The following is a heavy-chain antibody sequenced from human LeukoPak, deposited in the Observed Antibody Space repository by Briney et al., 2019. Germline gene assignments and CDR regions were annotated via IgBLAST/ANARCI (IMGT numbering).Heavy chain of an antibody. J-gene: IGHJ4*02. CDR3: AKDRTAWPTNFDS. V-gene: IGHV3-23*01. D-gene: IGHD2-21*02. CDR1: GFTFTTYA. Sequence: GRSLRLSCAPSGFTFTTYAVNWVPQTPGKGLEWVSAISSSGGTTYYADSVKVRFSISRDNSKNTLYLRMNSLRAEDTAVYYCAKDRTAWPTNFDSWGQGTLVTVSA. CDR2: ISSSGGTT.